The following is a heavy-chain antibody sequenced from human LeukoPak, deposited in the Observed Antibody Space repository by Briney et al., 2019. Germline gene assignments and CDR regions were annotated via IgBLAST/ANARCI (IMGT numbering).Heavy chain of an antibody. Sequence: GGSLRLSCAASGFTFSSYWMSWVRQAPGKGLEWVANIKQDESEEYYVDSVKGRFTISRDNDKNSLYLQMNSLRAEDTAVYFCARRIVTYYYGSGLDYWGQGTLVTISS. CDR3: ARRIVTYYYGSGLDY. D-gene: IGHD3-10*01. CDR1: GFTFSSYW. V-gene: IGHV3-7*01. CDR2: IKQDESEE. J-gene: IGHJ4*02.